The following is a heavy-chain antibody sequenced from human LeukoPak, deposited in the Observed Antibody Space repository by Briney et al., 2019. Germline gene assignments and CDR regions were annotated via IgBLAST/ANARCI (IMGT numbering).Heavy chain of an antibody. CDR1: GFTFSSYG. CDR2: FSASGGST. CDR3: AKGLNSGNYYDAFDI. V-gene: IGHV3-23*01. Sequence: PGGSLRLSCAASGFTFSSYGMSWVRQAPGKGLEWVSGFSASGGSTYYADSVKGRFSISRDNSKNTLYLQMNSLRAEDTAVYYCAKGLNSGNYYDAFDIWGQGTLVTVSS. J-gene: IGHJ3*02. D-gene: IGHD1-26*01.